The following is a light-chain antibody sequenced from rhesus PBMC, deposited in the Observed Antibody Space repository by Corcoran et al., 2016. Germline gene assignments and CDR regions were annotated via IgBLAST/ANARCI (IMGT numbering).Light chain of an antibody. CDR3: QQGSNWPLT. J-gene: IGKJ4*01. Sequence: ETVMTQSPATLSLSPGERATLACRASQRFNSNLAWYQQKPGQAPRPRSYDAANRATGIPNRFSGSGSGTDCTLTISSLEPEDVGVYYCQQGSNWPLTFGGGTKVEIK. V-gene: IGKV3-35*01. CDR1: QRFNSN. CDR2: DAA.